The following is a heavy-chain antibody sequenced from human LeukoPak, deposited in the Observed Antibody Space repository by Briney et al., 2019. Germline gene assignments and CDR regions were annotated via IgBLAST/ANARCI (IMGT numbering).Heavy chain of an antibody. V-gene: IGHV3-21*01. CDR2: ISSSSSYI. Sequence: GGSLRLSCAASGFTFSSYSMNWVRQAPGKGLEWVSSISSSSSYIYYADSVKGRFTISRDNAKNSLYLQMNSQRAEDTAVYYCARGVTLGLVYYYYYGMDVWGKGTTVTVSS. CDR1: GFTFSSYS. CDR3: ARGVTLGLVYYYYYGMDV. J-gene: IGHJ6*04. D-gene: IGHD6-19*01.